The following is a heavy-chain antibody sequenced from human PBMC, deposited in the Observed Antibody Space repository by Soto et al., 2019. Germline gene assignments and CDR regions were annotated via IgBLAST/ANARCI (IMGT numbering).Heavy chain of an antibody. J-gene: IGHJ6*02. D-gene: IGHD2-2*01. CDR3: ARDQHGSSTSCYAVGDGMDV. V-gene: IGHV3-33*01. CDR2: IWYDGSNK. Sequence: QVQLVESGGGVVQPGRSLRLSCAASGFTFSSYGLHWVRQAPGKGLEWVAVIWYDGSNKYYADSVKGRFTISRDNSKNTLYLQMNSLRAEDTAVYYCARDQHGSSTSCYAVGDGMDVWGQGTTVTVSS. CDR1: GFTFSSYG.